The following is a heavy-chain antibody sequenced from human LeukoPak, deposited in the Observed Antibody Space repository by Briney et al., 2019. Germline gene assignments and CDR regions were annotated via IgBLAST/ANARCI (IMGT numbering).Heavy chain of an antibody. D-gene: IGHD6-19*01. CDR2: IAWNSGSI. CDR3: TRSTGWYNYFDY. Sequence: GGSLRLSCAASGFTFDNYAMHWVRQAPGKGLEWVSGIAWNSGSIAYADSVKGRFTISRDNAKNSLYLQMNSLTAEDVALYYCTRSTGWYNYFDYWGQGALVTVSS. CDR1: GFTFDNYA. J-gene: IGHJ4*02. V-gene: IGHV3-9*03.